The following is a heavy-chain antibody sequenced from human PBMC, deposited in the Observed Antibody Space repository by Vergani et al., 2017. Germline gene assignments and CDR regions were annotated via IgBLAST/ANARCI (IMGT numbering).Heavy chain of an antibody. CDR2: IKSTFDRGTT. J-gene: IGHJ6*02. CDR1: GFSFRNAW. CDR3: TTDPRYCGDGSCYWLRDHHYYGMDV. V-gene: IGHV3-15*07. Sequence: EVQLVESGGGIVKPGGSLRLSCVASGFSFRNAWMNWVRRTPGKGLEWVGRIKSTFDRGTTDYAAAVKGRFAISRDDSKNTLFLQMNGLKTEDIGVYYCTTDPRYCGDGSCYWLRDHHYYGMDVWGQGTLVTVS. D-gene: IGHD2-21*01.